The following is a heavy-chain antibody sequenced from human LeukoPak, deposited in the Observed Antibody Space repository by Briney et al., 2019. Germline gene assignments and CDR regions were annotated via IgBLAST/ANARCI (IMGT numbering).Heavy chain of an antibody. D-gene: IGHD5-18*01. V-gene: IGHV3-30*02. CDR1: GFTFSSYG. CDR2: IRYDGSNK. J-gene: IGHJ6*02. Sequence: GGSLRLSCAASGFTFSSYGMHWVRQAPGKGLEWVAFIRYDGSNKYYADSVKGRFTISRGNSKNTLYLQMNSLRAEDTAVYYCTRQPDYYYYYGMDVWGQGTTVTVSS. CDR3: TRQPDYYYYYGMDV.